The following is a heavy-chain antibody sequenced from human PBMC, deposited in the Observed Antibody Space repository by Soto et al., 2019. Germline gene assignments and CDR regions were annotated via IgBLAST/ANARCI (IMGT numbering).Heavy chain of an antibody. Sequence: SETLSLTCAVSIDSVSSGAYHWSWIRQPPGKGLEWIGYIYYSGSTNYNPSLESRVTISLDTSTSQFSLKLSSVTAADTAMYYCARDSNWGGFDYWGQGTLVTVSS. V-gene: IGHV4-61*08. D-gene: IGHD7-27*01. CDR1: IDSVSSGAYH. CDR2: IYYSGST. J-gene: IGHJ4*02. CDR3: ARDSNWGGFDY.